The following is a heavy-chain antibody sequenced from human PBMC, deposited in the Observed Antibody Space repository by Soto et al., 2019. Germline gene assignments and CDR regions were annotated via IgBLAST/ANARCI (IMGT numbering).Heavy chain of an antibody. Sequence: GALRLSGAASVFTFSSYGMHWVRQGPGKGLEWVAVISYDGSNKYYADSVKGRFTISRDNSKNTLYLQMNSLRAEDTAVYYCAKIPTGDAASAADYWGQGTLVTVSS. CDR1: VFTFSSYG. J-gene: IGHJ4*02. CDR3: AKIPTGDAASAADY. D-gene: IGHD7-27*01. V-gene: IGHV3-30*18. CDR2: ISYDGSNK.